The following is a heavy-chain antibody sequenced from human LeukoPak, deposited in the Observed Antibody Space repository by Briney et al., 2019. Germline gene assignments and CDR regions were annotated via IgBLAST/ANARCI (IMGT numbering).Heavy chain of an antibody. CDR3: ARVATVTTDFDY. D-gene: IGHD4-17*01. CDR1: GFTVSSTY. Sequence: GGSLRLSCAASGFTVSSTYMSWVRQAPGKGLEWVSVIYSGGSTYYSDSVKGRFTISRDNSKNTLFLQMNSLRAEDTAVYYCARVATVTTDFDYWGLGTLVTVSS. V-gene: IGHV3-53*01. CDR2: IYSGGST. J-gene: IGHJ4*02.